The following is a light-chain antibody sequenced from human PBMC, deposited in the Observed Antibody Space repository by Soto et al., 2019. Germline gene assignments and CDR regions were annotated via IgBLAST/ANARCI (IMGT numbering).Light chain of an antibody. CDR3: QQYSDWPHT. V-gene: IGKV3-15*01. Sequence: EIVMTQSPATLSVSPGERATLSCRASQSISSSLAWYQHKPGQAPRLLISGASTRATGVPARFSGSGSGTEFTLTISSPQSEDFAVYYCQQYSDWPHTFGQGTKLEIK. J-gene: IGKJ2*01. CDR1: QSISSS. CDR2: GAS.